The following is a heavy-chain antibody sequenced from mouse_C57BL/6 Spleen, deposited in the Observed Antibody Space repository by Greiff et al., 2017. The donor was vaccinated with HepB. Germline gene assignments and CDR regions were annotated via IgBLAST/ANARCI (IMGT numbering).Heavy chain of an antibody. J-gene: IGHJ2*01. Sequence: EVKLVESGGDLVKPGGSLKLSCAASGFTFSSYGMSWVRQTPDKRLEWVATISSGGSYTYYPDSVKGRFTISRDNAKNTLYLQMSSLKSEDTAMYYCARGVLPYYFDYWGQGTTLTVSS. CDR1: GFTFSSYG. D-gene: IGHD2-14*01. V-gene: IGHV5-6*01. CDR3: ARGVLPYYFDY. CDR2: ISSGGSYT.